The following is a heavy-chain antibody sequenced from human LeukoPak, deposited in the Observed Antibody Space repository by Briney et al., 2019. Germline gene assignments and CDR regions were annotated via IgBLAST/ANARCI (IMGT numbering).Heavy chain of an antibody. D-gene: IGHD2-2*01. CDR2: MNPNSGNT. J-gene: IGHJ4*02. CDR3: ARGRRTAPVRYCSSTSCYWAEPDYGDYSLPDY. Sequence: ASVKVSCKASGYTFTSYDINWVRQATGQGLEWMGWMNPNSGNTGYAQKFQGRVTMTRNTSISTAYMELSSLRSEDTAMYYCARGRRTAPVRYCSSTSCYWAEPDYGDYSLPDYWGQGTLVTVSS. V-gene: IGHV1-8*01. CDR1: GYTFTSYD.